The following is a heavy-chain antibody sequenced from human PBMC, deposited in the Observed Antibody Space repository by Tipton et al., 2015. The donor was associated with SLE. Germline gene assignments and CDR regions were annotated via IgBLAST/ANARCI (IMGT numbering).Heavy chain of an antibody. Sequence: SLRLSCAASGFTFSSYGMHWVRQAPGKGLEWVAVIWYDGSNKNYADSVKGRFTISRDNSKNTLYLQMNSLRAEDTAVYYCSGELSPRDGVDIWGQGTMVTVSS. D-gene: IGHD3-16*02. CDR3: SGELSPRDGVDI. V-gene: IGHV3-33*01. J-gene: IGHJ3*02. CDR2: IWYDGSNK. CDR1: GFTFSSYG.